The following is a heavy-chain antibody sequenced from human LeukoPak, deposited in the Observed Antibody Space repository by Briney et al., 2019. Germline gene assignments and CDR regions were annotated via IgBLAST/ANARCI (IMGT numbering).Heavy chain of an antibody. D-gene: IGHD3-22*01. CDR3: ARARITMIVVVRGGIGAFDI. J-gene: IGHJ3*02. Sequence: SESLSLTCAVYGGSFSGYYWSWIRQPPGKGLEWIGEINHSGSTNYNPSLKSRVTISVDTSKNQFSLKLSSVTAADTAVYYCARARITMIVVVRGGIGAFDIWGQGTMVTVSS. V-gene: IGHV4-34*01. CDR2: INHSGST. CDR1: GGSFSGYY.